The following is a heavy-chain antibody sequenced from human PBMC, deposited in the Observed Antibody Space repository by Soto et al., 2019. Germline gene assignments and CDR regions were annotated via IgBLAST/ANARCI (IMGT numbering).Heavy chain of an antibody. J-gene: IGHJ6*02. CDR3: ARGCSGGSCYYYYGMDV. D-gene: IGHD2-15*01. CDR1: GGSISSGGYY. V-gene: IGHV4-31*03. Sequence: SETLSLTCTVSGGSISSGGYYWSWIRQHPGKGLEWIGYIYYSGSTYYNPSLKSRVTISVDTSKNQFSLKLSSVTAADTAVYYCARGCSGGSCYYYYGMDVWGQGTTVTV. CDR2: IYYSGST.